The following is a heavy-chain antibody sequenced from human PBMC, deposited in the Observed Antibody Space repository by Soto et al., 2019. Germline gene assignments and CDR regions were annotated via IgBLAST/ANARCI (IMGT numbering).Heavy chain of an antibody. CDR1: GFTFSSYA. J-gene: IGHJ4*02. CDR2: ISGSGGST. CDR3: AKGSASSRPYYLDY. Sequence: PGGSLRLSCAASGFTFSSYAMSWVRQAPGKGLEWVSAISGSGGSTYYADSVKGRFTISRDNSKNTLSLQLNSLSAEDTAVYFCAKGSASSRPYYLDYWGQGTLVTVSS. D-gene: IGHD3-10*01. V-gene: IGHV3-23*01.